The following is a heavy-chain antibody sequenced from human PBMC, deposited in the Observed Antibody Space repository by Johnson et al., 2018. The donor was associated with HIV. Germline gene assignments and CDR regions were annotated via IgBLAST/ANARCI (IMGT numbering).Heavy chain of an antibody. V-gene: IGHV3-7*05. CDR2: IKQVGSAK. D-gene: IGHD1-26*01. J-gene: IGHJ3*02. CDR1: GFTFSSHR. Sequence: VQLVEPGGGVVQPGRSLRLSCEALGFTFSSHRMTWVRQAPGKGLEWVANIKQVGSAKYSVDSVKGGLTISRENAKNSLYLQITSLRAEETAVYYCGGQYSGSYGAFDIWGQGTMVTVSS. CDR3: GGQYSGSYGAFDI.